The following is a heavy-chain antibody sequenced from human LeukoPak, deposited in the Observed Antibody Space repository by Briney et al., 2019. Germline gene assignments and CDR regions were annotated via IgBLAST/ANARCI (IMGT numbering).Heavy chain of an antibody. CDR2: ISAYNGNT. D-gene: IGHD1-7*01. Sequence: ASVKVSCKASGYTFTSYGISWVRQAPGQGLEWVGWISAYNGNTNYAQKLQGRVTMTTDTSTSTAYMELRSLRSDDTAVYYCARSIPGTGTTYGFDYWGQGTLATVSS. CDR1: GYTFTSYG. CDR3: ARSIPGTGTTYGFDY. V-gene: IGHV1-18*01. J-gene: IGHJ4*02.